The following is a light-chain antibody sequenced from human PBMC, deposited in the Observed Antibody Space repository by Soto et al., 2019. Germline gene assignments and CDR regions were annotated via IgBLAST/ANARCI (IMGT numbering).Light chain of an antibody. V-gene: IGLV1-47*01. J-gene: IGLJ3*02. CDR2: RDN. CDR1: NSNIGSNY. Sequence: QSVLTQPPSASGTPGQGVRISCSGSNSNIGSNYVYWYQQFPGTAPKLLISRDNQRPSGVPDRFSGSKSGTSASLAISGLRSEDEADYYCSAYTARSTLVFGGGTKVTVL. CDR3: SAYTARSTLV.